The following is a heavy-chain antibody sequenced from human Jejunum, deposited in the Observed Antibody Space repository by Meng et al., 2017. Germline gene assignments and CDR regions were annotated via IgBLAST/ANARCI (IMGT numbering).Heavy chain of an antibody. Sequence: QVQLQESGPGLVKSSGTLSLTCAVSGGYINKENWWSWVRQSPERGLEWIGEIYNGGNTNYNPSLNRRVTMSVDESTNQMSLKLTSVTAADTAVYYCVRGEFAMLARFDFWGQGILVTVSS. V-gene: IGHV4-4*02. CDR3: VRGEFAMLARFDF. CDR1: GGYINKENW. CDR2: IYNGGNT. D-gene: IGHD2-2*01. J-gene: IGHJ4*02.